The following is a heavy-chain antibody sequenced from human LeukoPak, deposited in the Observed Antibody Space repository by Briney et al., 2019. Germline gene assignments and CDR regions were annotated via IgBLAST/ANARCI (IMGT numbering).Heavy chain of an antibody. Sequence: SETLSLTCAVYGGSFSGYYWSWIRQPPGKGLEWIGEINHSGSTNYNPSLKSRVTISVDTSKSQFSLKLSSVTAADTAVYYCARQDYGEVNWGQGTLVTVSS. J-gene: IGHJ4*02. CDR2: INHSGST. CDR3: ARQDYGEVN. V-gene: IGHV4-34*01. D-gene: IGHD4-17*01. CDR1: GGSFSGYY.